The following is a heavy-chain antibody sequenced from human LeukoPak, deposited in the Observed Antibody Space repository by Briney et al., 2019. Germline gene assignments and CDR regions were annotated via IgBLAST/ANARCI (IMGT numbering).Heavy chain of an antibody. Sequence: SETLSLTCTVSGGSMNGHFWTWIRQPPGKGLEWIAFIHYAGRIRYNPSLQSRATISLDRSESRFSLKLTSVTAADSAVYYCARLLDNDGSGDPDTFDMWGQGTVVFLSS. J-gene: IGHJ3*02. CDR3: ARLLDNDGSGDPDTFDM. CDR2: IHYAGRI. D-gene: IGHD3-22*01. CDR1: GGSMNGHF. V-gene: IGHV4-59*11.